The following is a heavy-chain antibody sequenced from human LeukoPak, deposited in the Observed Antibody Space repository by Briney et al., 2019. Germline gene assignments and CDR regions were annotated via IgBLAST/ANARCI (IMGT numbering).Heavy chain of an antibody. D-gene: IGHD3/OR15-3a*01. CDR3: ARDGLWAFDI. Sequence: SETLSLTCAVYGGSFSGYYWSWIRQPPGKGLEWIGEINHSGSTSYNPSLKSRVTISVDTSKNQFSLKLSSVTAADTAVYYCARDGLWAFDIWGQGTMVTVSS. J-gene: IGHJ3*02. V-gene: IGHV4-34*01. CDR1: GGSFSGYY. CDR2: INHSGST.